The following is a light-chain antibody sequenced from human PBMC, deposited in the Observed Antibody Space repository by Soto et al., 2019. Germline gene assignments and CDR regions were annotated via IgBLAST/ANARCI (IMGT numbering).Light chain of an antibody. CDR3: QQFYSSPLT. J-gene: IGKJ4*01. CDR1: QSVLYNSNNKNY. Sequence: DIVMTQSPDSLAVSLGERATINCKSSQSVLYNSNNKNYLAWYQQKPGQPPKLLIHWASTRESGVPDRFSGSGSGADFSLTVSSLQAEDVAVYYCQQFYSSPLTFGGGTKVDIK. CDR2: WAS. V-gene: IGKV4-1*01.